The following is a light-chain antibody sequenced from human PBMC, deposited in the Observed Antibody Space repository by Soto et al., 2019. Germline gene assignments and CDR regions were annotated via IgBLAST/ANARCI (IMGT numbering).Light chain of an antibody. CDR3: QQRSNWPPVT. V-gene: IGKV3-11*01. Sequence: EIVLTQSPATLSLSPGERATLSCRASQSVSNYLAWYQQKPGQAPRLLIYDASNWASGIPARFSGSGSGTDFTLTISSLDPEDFAVYYCQQRSNWPPVTFGGGTKVDIK. CDR1: QSVSNY. J-gene: IGKJ4*01. CDR2: DAS.